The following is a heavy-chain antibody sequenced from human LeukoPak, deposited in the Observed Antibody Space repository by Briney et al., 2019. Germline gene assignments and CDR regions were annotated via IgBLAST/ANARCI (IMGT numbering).Heavy chain of an antibody. CDR2: ISSSSSTI. J-gene: IGHJ4*02. CDR3: ARASPLTGGYFYGSGSLGLVSDY. D-gene: IGHD3-10*01. V-gene: IGHV3-48*01. Sequence: GGSLRLSCAASGFTFSSYSMNWVRQAPGKGLEWVSYISSSSSTIYYADSVKGRFTISRDNAKNSLYLQMNSLRAEDTAVYYCARASPLTGGYFYGSGSLGLVSDYWGQGTLVTVSS. CDR1: GFTFSSYS.